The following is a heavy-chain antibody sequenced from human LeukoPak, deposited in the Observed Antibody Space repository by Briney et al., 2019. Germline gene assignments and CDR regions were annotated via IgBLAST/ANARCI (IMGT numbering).Heavy chain of an antibody. CDR3: AKEDRTSAPGYYYGMDV. D-gene: IGHD2-15*01. Sequence: GRSLRLSCAASGFTFSSYGMHWVRQAPGKGLEWVAVISYGGSNKYYADSVKGRFTISRDDSKNTLYLQMNSLRAEDTPVYYCAKEDRTSAPGYYYGMDVWGKGTTVTVSS. V-gene: IGHV3-30*18. J-gene: IGHJ6*04. CDR1: GFTFSSYG. CDR2: ISYGGSNK.